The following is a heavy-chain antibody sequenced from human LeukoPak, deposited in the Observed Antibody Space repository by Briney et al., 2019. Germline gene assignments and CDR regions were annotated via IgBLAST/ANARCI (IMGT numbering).Heavy chain of an antibody. D-gene: IGHD1-26*01. Sequence: GGSLRLSCAPSGFTFNTYGMHWVRQAPGKGLEWVAVIWSDGTHKYYSDSVKGRFTISRDNSKNTLYLEMNSLRVEDTAVYYCAKSNSESQTTVGNWGQGTLVTVSS. V-gene: IGHV3-33*06. CDR2: IWSDGTHK. CDR3: AKSNSESQTTVGN. J-gene: IGHJ4*02. CDR1: GFTFNTYG.